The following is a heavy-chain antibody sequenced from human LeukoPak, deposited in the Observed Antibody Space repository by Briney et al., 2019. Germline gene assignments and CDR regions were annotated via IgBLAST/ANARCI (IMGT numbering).Heavy chain of an antibody. CDR2: TSSSGSTV. V-gene: IGHV3-48*03. CDR1: GFTFSSYE. J-gene: IGHJ4*02. D-gene: IGHD1-20*01. Sequence: PGGSLRLSCAASGFTFSSYEMNWVRQAPGKGLEWVSYTSSSGSTVYYADSVKGRFTISRDNAKNSLYLQMNSLRAEDTAVYYCAREQNTYNWIRFDYWGQGTLVTVSS. CDR3: AREQNTYNWIRFDY.